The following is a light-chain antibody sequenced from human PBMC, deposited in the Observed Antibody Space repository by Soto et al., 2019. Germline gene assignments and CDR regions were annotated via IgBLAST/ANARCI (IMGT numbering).Light chain of an antibody. Sequence: EIVLTQSPGTLSLSPGERATLSCRASQSVSSSYLAWYQQKPGQAPRLVIYGASTRATGIPDRFSGSGSGTAFTLTISRLEPEDFAVYYCQQYGSSPRTFGQGTKVEIK. V-gene: IGKV3-20*01. CDR2: GAS. J-gene: IGKJ1*01. CDR3: QQYGSSPRT. CDR1: QSVSSSY.